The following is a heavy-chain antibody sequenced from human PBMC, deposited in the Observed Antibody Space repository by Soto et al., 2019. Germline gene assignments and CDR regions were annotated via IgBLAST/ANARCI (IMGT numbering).Heavy chain of an antibody. CDR3: ARDGRALIRSRPVYDFWSGSLGYYYMDF. Sequence: PGGSLRLSCAASGFTFSSYWMHWVRQAPGKGLVWVSRINSDGSSTSYADSVKGRFTISRDNAKNTLYLQMNSLRAEDTAVYYCARDGRALIRSRPVYDFWSGSLGYYYMDFWGKGTTVTVSS. CDR2: INSDGSST. V-gene: IGHV3-74*01. CDR1: GFTFSSYW. J-gene: IGHJ6*03. D-gene: IGHD3-3*01.